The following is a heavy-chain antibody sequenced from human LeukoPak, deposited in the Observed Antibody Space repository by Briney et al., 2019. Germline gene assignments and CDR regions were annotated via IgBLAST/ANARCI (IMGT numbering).Heavy chain of an antibody. Sequence: ESGPTLVNPTQTLTLTCTFSGFSLSTSGVGVGWIRQPPGKALEWLALIYWDDDKRYNPSLKNRLAITKDTSKNEVVLTMTNMDPVDTATYYCAHPYCSATTCEYYFDYWGQGTLVTVSS. CDR1: GFSLSTSGVG. V-gene: IGHV2-5*02. CDR3: AHPYCSATTCEYYFDY. CDR2: IYWDDDK. D-gene: IGHD2-2*01. J-gene: IGHJ4*02.